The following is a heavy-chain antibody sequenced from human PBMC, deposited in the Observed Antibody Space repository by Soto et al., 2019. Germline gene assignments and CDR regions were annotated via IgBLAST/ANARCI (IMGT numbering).Heavy chain of an antibody. CDR1: GGTFSSYA. Sequence: QVQLVQSGAEVKKPGSSVKVSCKASGGTFSSYAISWVRQAPGQGLEWMGGIIPIFGTANYAQKFQGRVTITADKSTSTAYMELSSLRSEDTAVYYCPRYITIFGVSHQQTLNWFDPWGQGTLVTVSS. D-gene: IGHD3-3*01. J-gene: IGHJ5*02. CDR3: PRYITIFGVSHQQTLNWFDP. CDR2: IIPIFGTA. V-gene: IGHV1-69*06.